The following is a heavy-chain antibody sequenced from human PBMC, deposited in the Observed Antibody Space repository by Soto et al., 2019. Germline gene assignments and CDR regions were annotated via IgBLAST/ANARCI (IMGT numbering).Heavy chain of an antibody. V-gene: IGHV1-2*02. D-gene: IGHD2-21*01. Sequence: GASVKVSCKASGYSFTGYYIHWVRQAPGQGLEWMGWIDPDTGDTASAEQFQGRVTMRKDTSISTVYMELNSLRSDDTAIYYCARVIKIVRAGTVSDFWGQGTLVTVS. J-gene: IGHJ4*02. CDR3: ARVIKIVRAGTVSDF. CDR1: GYSFTGYY. CDR2: IDPDTGDT.